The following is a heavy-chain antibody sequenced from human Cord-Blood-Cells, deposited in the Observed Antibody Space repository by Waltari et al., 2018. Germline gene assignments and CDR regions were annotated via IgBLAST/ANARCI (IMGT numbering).Heavy chain of an antibody. D-gene: IGHD6-6*01. V-gene: IGHV4-34*01. CDR3: ARSSSIAARGWDY. Sequence: QVQLQQWGAGLLKPSETLSLTCAVYGGSFSGYDWSWIRQPPGKGLEWIGEINHSGSTNYNPSLKSLVTISVDTSKNHFSLKLSSVTAADTAVYYCARSSSIAARGWDYWGQGTLVTVSS. J-gene: IGHJ4*02. CDR2: INHSGST. CDR1: GGSFSGYD.